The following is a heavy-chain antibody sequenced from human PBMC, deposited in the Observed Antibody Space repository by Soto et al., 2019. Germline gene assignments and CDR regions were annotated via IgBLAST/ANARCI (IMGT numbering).Heavy chain of an antibody. CDR2: IGPSSSET. V-gene: IGHV3-21*04. Sequence: GGSLRLSCVASGFTFDSYAMNWVRQAPGKGLEWISWIGPSSSETEYSDSVQGRFTISGDNAENSLYLHMNSLRPEDTAFYYCARSRGLAGRPLDLWGQGTLVTVSS. CDR3: ARSRGLAGRPLDL. CDR1: GFTFDSYA. J-gene: IGHJ5*02. D-gene: IGHD6-6*01.